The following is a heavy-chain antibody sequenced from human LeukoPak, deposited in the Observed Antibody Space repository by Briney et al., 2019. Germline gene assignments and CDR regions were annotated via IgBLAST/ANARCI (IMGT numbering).Heavy chain of an antibody. CDR2: IYYSGST. CDR3: ARGASGYVVNWFDP. J-gene: IGHJ5*02. Sequence: KPSETLSLTCTLSGGSISSYYWSWVRQPPGKGLEWIGYIYYSGSTNYNPSLKSRVTISVDTSKNQFSLKLSSVTAADTAVYYCARGASGYVVNWFDPWGQGTLVTVSS. V-gene: IGHV4-59*12. D-gene: IGHD5-12*01. CDR1: GGSISSYY.